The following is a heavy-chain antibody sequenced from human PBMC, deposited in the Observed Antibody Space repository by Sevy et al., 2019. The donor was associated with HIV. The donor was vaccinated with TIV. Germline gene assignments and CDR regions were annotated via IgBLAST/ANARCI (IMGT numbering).Heavy chain of an antibody. CDR2: ISSSSTYI. Sequence: GGSLRLSCAASGFTFSTYSMNWVRQAPGKGLEWVSSISSSSTYIYYADSVKGRLTISRDNAKNSLYLQMNSLRAEDTAVYYCARDLCTGGVCPRWGYHYYGMDVWGQGTTVTVSS. D-gene: IGHD2-8*02. CDR3: ARDLCTGGVCPRWGYHYYGMDV. V-gene: IGHV3-21*01. CDR1: GFTFSTYS. J-gene: IGHJ6*02.